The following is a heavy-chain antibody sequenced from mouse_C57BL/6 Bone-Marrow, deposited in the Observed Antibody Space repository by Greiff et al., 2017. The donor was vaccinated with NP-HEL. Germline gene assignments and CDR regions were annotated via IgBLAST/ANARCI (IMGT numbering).Heavy chain of an antibody. Sequence: VQLQQSGAELVMPGASVKLSCKASGYTFTSYWMHWVKQRPGQGLEWIGEIDPSDSYTNYNQKFKGKSTLTVDKSSSTAYMQLSSLTSEDSAVYYCARGGLLGAMDYWGQGTSVTVSS. V-gene: IGHV1-69*01. CDR2: IDPSDSYT. CDR3: ARGGLLGAMDY. D-gene: IGHD2-3*01. J-gene: IGHJ4*01. CDR1: GYTFTSYW.